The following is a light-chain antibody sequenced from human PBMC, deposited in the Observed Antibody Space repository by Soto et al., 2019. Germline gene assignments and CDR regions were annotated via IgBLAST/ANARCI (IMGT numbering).Light chain of an antibody. J-gene: IGKJ1*01. CDR1: QSVSSN. Sequence: EIVMTQSPATLSASPGERATLSCRASQSVSSNLAWYQQKPGQAPRLLIYGASTRATGIPARFSGSGSGTEFTLTFSSLQSEDFAVYYCQQYNNWPPWTFGQGTKV. V-gene: IGKV3-15*01. CDR2: GAS. CDR3: QQYNNWPPWT.